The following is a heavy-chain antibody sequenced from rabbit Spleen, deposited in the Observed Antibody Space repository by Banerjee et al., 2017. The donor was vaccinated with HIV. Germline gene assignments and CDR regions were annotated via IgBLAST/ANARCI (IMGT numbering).Heavy chain of an antibody. Sequence: QSLEESGGDLVKPGASLTLTCIASGVSFNDKDVMCWVRQAPGKGLEWIACINTVTGKSVYASWAQGRFIMSRTSSTTVTLQMTSLTAADTATYFCARDLVAVIGWNFNLWGPGTLVTVS. CDR1: GVSFNDKDV. CDR3: ARDLVAVIGWNFNL. V-gene: IGHV1S40*01. CDR2: INTVTGKS. D-gene: IGHD1-1*01. J-gene: IGHJ4*01.